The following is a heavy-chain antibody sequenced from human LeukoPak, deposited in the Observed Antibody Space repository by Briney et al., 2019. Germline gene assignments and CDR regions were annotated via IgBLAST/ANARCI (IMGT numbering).Heavy chain of an antibody. CDR3: ARAGRKSRGIDIVRKKETGYYYYMDV. Sequence: GGSLRLSCAASEFSFIIYWMSWVRQAPGKGLEWVANIKQDGSEKYYVDSVKGRFTISRDNAKNSLYLQMNSLRAEDTAVYYCARAGRKSRGIDIVRKKETGYYYYMDVWGKGTTVTVSS. CDR1: EFSFIIYW. CDR2: IKQDGSEK. J-gene: IGHJ6*03. V-gene: IGHV3-7*01. D-gene: IGHD2-15*01.